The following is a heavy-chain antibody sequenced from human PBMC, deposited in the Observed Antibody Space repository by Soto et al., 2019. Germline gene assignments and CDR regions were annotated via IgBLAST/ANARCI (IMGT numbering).Heavy chain of an antibody. CDR3: ARSQITMVRGVIHYYYYGMDV. D-gene: IGHD3-10*01. J-gene: IGHJ6*02. V-gene: IGHV1-69*13. Sequence: SVKVSCKASGVTFSSYAISWVRQAPGQGLEWMGGIIPIFGTANYAQKFQGRVTITADESTSTAYMELSSLRSEDTAVYYCARSQITMVRGVIHYYYYGMDVWGQGTTVTVSS. CDR2: IIPIFGTA. CDR1: GVTFSSYA.